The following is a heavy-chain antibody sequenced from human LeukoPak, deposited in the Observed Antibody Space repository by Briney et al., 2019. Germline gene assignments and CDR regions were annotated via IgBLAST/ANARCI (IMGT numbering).Heavy chain of an antibody. CDR2: MNPNSGNT. CDR1: GYTLTELS. J-gene: IGHJ4*02. CDR3: TTTLHYYDSSGYRY. D-gene: IGHD3-22*01. V-gene: IGHV1-8*03. Sequence: GASVKVSCKVSGYTLTELSMHWVRQATGQGLEWMGWMNPNSGNTGYAQKFQGRVTITRNTSISTAYMELSSLRFEDTAVYYCTTTLHYYDSSGYRYWGQGTLVTVSS.